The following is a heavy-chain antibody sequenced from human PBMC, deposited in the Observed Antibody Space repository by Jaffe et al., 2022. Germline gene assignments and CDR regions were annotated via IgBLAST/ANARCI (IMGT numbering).Heavy chain of an antibody. D-gene: IGHD3-10*01. CDR3: ARGVFYYGLGSSSPSPKSLDY. V-gene: IGHV1-46*01. J-gene: IGHJ4*02. CDR2: INPSGGGT. CDR1: GYAFTSCY. Sequence: QVELVQSGAEVKKPGASVRVACKTSGYAFTSCYIHWVRQAPGQGPEWMGMINPSGGGTTSARKFQGRVTMTRDTSTSTVFMELSSLRSEDTAIYYCARGVFYYGLGSSSPSPKSLDYWGQGTLVAVSS.